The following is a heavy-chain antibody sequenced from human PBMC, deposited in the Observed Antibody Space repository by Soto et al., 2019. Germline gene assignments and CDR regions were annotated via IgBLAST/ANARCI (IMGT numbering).Heavy chain of an antibody. CDR2: ISDSAWT. CDR3: ASVRGYCSGGSCYSGSTRNWFDP. Sequence: PSETLSLTCHVSAGSIRSQTWWSWVRQPPGQELEWIGEISDSAWTNYNPSLKSRVTISLDKSNNQITLHLNSVTAADTAVYYCASVRGYCSGGSCYSGSTRNWFDPWGQGTLVTVSS. J-gene: IGHJ5*02. D-gene: IGHD2-15*01. CDR1: AGSIRSQTW. V-gene: IGHV4-4*02.